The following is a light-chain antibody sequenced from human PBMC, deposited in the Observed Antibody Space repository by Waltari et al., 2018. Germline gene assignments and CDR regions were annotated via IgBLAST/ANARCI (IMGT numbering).Light chain of an antibody. CDR3: QTWDTNTGV. CDR1: DLGNKS. Sequence: SYDLIQPPSVSVSPGQTATITCSGDDLGNKSVYWYHQKSGQSPILVIYQDSNRPSGIPERFSDSNSENTATLTIRGTQALDGGDFYCQTWDTNTGVFGGGTKLTVL. CDR2: QDS. V-gene: IGLV3-1*01. J-gene: IGLJ2*01.